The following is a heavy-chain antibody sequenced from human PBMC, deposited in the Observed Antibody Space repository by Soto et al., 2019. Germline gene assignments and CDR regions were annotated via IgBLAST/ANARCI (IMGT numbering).Heavy chain of an antibody. CDR2: IIPIFGTA. V-gene: IGHV1-69*06. CDR1: GVTFSSYS. Sequence: SVTVSCKASGVTFSSYSISWVRQAPVHGLEWMGGIIPIFGTANYAQKFQGRVTITADKSTSTAYMELSSLRSEDTAVYYCARVGGYSSSWDYYGMDVWGQGTTVTVSS. CDR3: ARVGGYSSSWDYYGMDV. J-gene: IGHJ6*02. D-gene: IGHD6-13*01.